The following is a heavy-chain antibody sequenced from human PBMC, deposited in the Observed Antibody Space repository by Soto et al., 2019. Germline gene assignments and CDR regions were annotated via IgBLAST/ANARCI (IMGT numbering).Heavy chain of an antibody. V-gene: IGHV3-33*01. J-gene: IGHJ4*02. CDR1: GFTFKSCS. CDR3: ARDRGRGGSGYFDY. Sequence: SLRLPCAASGFTFKSCSMHWVRQAPGKGLEWVAVIWYDGSNKYYADSVKGRFTISRDNSKNTLYLQMNSLRAEDTAVYYCARDRGRGGSGYFDYWGQGTLVTVSS. D-gene: IGHD1-26*01. CDR2: IWYDGSNK.